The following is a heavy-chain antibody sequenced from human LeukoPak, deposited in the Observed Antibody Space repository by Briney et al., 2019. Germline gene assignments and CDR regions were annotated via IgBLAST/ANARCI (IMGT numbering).Heavy chain of an antibody. D-gene: IGHD3-22*01. CDR2: ISAYNGNT. Sequence: ASVKVSCKASGYTFTSYGISWVRQAPGQGLEWMGWISAYNGNTNYAQKLQGRVTMTTDTSTSTAYMELRSLRSDDTAMYYCASGPLYYYDSSGYYPRPSYYVMDVWGQGTTVTVSS. V-gene: IGHV1-18*01. J-gene: IGHJ6*02. CDR3: ASGPLYYYDSSGYYPRPSYYVMDV. CDR1: GYTFTSYG.